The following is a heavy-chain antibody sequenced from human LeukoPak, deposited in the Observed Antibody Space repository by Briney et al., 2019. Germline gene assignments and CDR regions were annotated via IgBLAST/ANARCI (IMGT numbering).Heavy chain of an antibody. J-gene: IGHJ4*02. D-gene: IGHD3-22*01. V-gene: IGHV1-69*05. Sequence: ASVKVSCKASGGTFSSYAISWVRQAPGQGLEWMGRIIPIFGTANYAQKFQGRVTITTDESTSTAYMELSSLRSEDTAVYYCARGFYYDSGGRSPPGYWGQGTLVTVSS. CDR2: IIPIFGTA. CDR1: GGTFSSYA. CDR3: ARGFYYDSGGRSPPGY.